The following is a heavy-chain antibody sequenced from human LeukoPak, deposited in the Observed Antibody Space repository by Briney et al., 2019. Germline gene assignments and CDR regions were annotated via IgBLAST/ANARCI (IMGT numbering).Heavy chain of an antibody. CDR2: IIPIFGTA. J-gene: IGHJ5*02. V-gene: IGHV1-69*05. CDR1: GGTFSSYA. CDR3: ARGAIAVAGNWFDP. Sequence: SVNVSCKASGGTFSSYAISWVRQAPGQGLEWMGGIIPIFGTANYAQKFQGRVTMIRNTSISTAYMELSSLRSEDTAVYYCARGAIAVAGNWFDPWGQGTLVTVSS. D-gene: IGHD6-19*01.